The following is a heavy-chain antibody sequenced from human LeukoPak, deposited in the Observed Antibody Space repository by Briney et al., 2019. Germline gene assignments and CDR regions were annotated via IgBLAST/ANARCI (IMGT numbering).Heavy chain of an antibody. CDR3: AYSSSWYSDY. V-gene: IGHV3-23*01. J-gene: IGHJ4*02. CDR1: GFTFSSYA. Sequence: QTGGSLRLSCAASGFTFSSYAMSWVRQAPGKGLEGVSAISGSGGSTYYADSVKGRFTISRDNSKNTLYLQMNSLRAEDTAVYYCAYSSSWYSDYWGQGTLVTVSS. D-gene: IGHD6-13*01. CDR2: ISGSGGST.